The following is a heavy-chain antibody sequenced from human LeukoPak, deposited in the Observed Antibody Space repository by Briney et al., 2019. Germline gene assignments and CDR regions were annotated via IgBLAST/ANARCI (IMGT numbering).Heavy chain of an antibody. V-gene: IGHV1-18*01. CDR1: GYTFTSYG. D-gene: IGHD6-19*01. J-gene: IGHJ6*03. Sequence: ASVKVSCKASGYTFTSYGISWVRQAPGQGLEWMGWISAYNGNTNYAQKLQGRVTMTTDTSTSTAYMELRSLRSDDTAVYYCARDLEIAVAGISYYYYYMDVWGKGTTVTVSS. CDR2: ISAYNGNT. CDR3: ARDLEIAVAGISYYYYYMDV.